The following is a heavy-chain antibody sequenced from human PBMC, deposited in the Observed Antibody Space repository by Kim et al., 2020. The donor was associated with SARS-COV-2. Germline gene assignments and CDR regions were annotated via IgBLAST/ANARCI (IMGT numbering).Heavy chain of an antibody. V-gene: IGHV3-30*18. D-gene: IGHD2-21*01. Sequence: GGSLRLSCAASGFTFSSYGMHWVRQAPGKGLEWVAVISYDGSNKNYADSVKGRFTISRDNSKNTLYLQMNSLRAEDTDVYYCAKVLFECGRYYYYGMDVWGRGATVTVSS. CDR1: GFTFSSYG. CDR3: AKVLFECGRYYYYGMDV. CDR2: ISYDGSNK. J-gene: IGHJ6*02.